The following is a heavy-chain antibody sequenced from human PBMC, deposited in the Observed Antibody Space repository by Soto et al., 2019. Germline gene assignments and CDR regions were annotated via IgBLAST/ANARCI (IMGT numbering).Heavy chain of an antibody. J-gene: IGHJ5*02. Sequence: QEQLVQSGAEVKRPGASVKVSCRASGYTFTSSNINWVRQAAGQGPEWIGWMNPVNGNAAFAREFQGRVTMTRATSTDTAYMEVGGLSSGDTAIYSGARAVGIAVTGLDLWGPGTLGTVSS. V-gene: IGHV1-8*01. CDR3: ARAVGIAVTGLDL. CDR2: MNPVNGNA. CDR1: GYTFTSSN. D-gene: IGHD6-19*01.